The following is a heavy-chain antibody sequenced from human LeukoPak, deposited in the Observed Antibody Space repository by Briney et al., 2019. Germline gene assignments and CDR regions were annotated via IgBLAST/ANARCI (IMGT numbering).Heavy chain of an antibody. D-gene: IGHD4-17*01. V-gene: IGHV3-23*01. Sequence: GGSLRLSCAASGFTFSSYAMSWVRQAPGKGLEWVSSISGSGAGKFYAAPVKGRFATSRDNSKNTLFVQMNNLRAEDTAVYYCAKAAYGDYAGAFDIWGQGTMVIVSS. CDR3: AKAAYGDYAGAFDI. J-gene: IGHJ3*02. CDR1: GFTFSSYA. CDR2: ISGSGAGK.